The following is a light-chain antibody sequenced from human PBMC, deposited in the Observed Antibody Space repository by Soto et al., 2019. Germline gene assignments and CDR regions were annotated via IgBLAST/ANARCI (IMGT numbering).Light chain of an antibody. CDR1: QSISSY. CDR3: QQSYSTPIT. V-gene: IGKV1-39*01. Sequence: ENQMTQSPSSLSASVGDRVTITCRASQSISSYLHWYQQKPGKAPKLLIYAASSLQSGVPSRFSGSGSGTDFTLTISSLQPEDFATYYCQQSYSTPITFGQGTRLEIK. J-gene: IGKJ5*01. CDR2: AAS.